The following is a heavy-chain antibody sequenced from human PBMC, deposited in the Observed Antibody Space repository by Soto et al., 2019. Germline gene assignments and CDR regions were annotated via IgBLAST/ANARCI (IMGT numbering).Heavy chain of an antibody. CDR2: ISSSSSYI. CDR3: ARGDLGYCSSTSCRNWFDP. Sequence: GGSLRLSCAASGFTFSSYSMNWVRQAPGKGLEWVSSISSSSSYIYYADSVKGRFTISRDNAKNSLYLQMNSLRAEDTAVYYCARGDLGYCSSTSCRNWFDPWGQGTLVTVSS. J-gene: IGHJ5*02. V-gene: IGHV3-21*01. CDR1: GFTFSSYS. D-gene: IGHD2-2*01.